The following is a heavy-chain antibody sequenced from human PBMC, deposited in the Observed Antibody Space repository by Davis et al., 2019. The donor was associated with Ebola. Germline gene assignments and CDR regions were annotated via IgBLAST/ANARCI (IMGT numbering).Heavy chain of an antibody. J-gene: IGHJ3*02. CDR2: IRSKANSYAT. V-gene: IGHV3-73*01. D-gene: IGHD3-22*01. CDR3: ARGRSVFSGWLLLLDAFDI. Sequence: GESLKISCAASGFTFSGSAMHWVRQASGKGLEWVGRIRSKANSYATAYAASVKGRFTISRDDSKNTAYLQMNSLRAEDTAVYYCARGRSVFSGWLLLLDAFDIWGQGTMVTVSS. CDR1: GFTFSGSA.